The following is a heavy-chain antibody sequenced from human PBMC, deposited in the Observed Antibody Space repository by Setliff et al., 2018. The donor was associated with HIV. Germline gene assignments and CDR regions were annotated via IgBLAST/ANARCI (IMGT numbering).Heavy chain of an antibody. D-gene: IGHD2-2*01. CDR1: GYTFTSYG. CDR2: ISAYNGNT. Sequence: ASVKVSCKASGYTFTSYGISWVRQAPGQGLEWMGWISAYNGNTNYAQKLQGRVTMTTDTSTSTGYMELSSLRSEDTAVYYCARESACSSTSCPKVLDYWGQGTLVTVSS. V-gene: IGHV1-18*01. J-gene: IGHJ4*02. CDR3: ARESACSSTSCPKVLDY.